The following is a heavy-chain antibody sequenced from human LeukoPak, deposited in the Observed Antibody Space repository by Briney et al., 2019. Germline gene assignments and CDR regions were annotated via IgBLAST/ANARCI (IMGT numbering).Heavy chain of an antibody. CDR3: ARGIGIGAFDT. J-gene: IGHJ3*02. V-gene: IGHV3-74*01. D-gene: IGHD2/OR15-2a*01. CDR1: GFTFRSYW. CDR2: VNVDGRST. Sequence: GGSLRLSCAASGFTFRSYWMHWVRQAPGKGLVWVSRVNVDGRSTTYADSVKGRLTISRDNAKKTLYLQINSLRPEDTAFYYCARGIGIGAFDTWGRGTKVTVSS.